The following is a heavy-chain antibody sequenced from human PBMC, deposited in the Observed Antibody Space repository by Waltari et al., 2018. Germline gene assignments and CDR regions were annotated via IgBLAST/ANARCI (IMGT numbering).Heavy chain of an antibody. CDR2: IYYSGST. CDR3: ARDGSDTAMVS. V-gene: IGHV4-59*11. CDR1: GGSISSHY. Sequence: QVQLQESGPGLVKPSETLSLTCTVSGGSISSHYWSWIRQPPGKGLEWIGYIYYSGSTNYNPSLKSRVTISVDTSKNQFSLKLSSETAADTAVYYCARDGSDTAMVSWGQGTLVTVSS. J-gene: IGHJ4*02. D-gene: IGHD5-18*01.